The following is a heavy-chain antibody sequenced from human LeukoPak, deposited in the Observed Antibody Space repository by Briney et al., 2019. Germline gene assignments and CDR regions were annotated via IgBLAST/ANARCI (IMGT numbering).Heavy chain of an antibody. CDR2: IIPIFGTA. D-gene: IGHD2-2*01. J-gene: IGHJ3*02. CDR1: GGTFSSYA. CDR3: ARGYCSSTSCYHDAFDI. Sequence: SVKVSCKASGGTFSSYAISWVRQAPGQGLEWMGGIIPIFGTANYAQKFQGRVTITTDESTSTAYMELSSLRSEDTAVYYCARGYCSSTSCYHDAFDIWGQGTMVTVSS. V-gene: IGHV1-69*05.